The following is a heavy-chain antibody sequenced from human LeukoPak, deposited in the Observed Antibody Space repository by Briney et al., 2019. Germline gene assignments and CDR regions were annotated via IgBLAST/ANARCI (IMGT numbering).Heavy chain of an antibody. Sequence: GGSLRLSCAASGFTFSSYSMNWVRQAPGKGLEWVSSISSSSSYIYYADSVKGRFTISRDNAKNSLYLQMNSLRAEDTAVYYCAKDRVVVPAAMLGYWGQGTQVTVSS. CDR3: AKDRVVVPAAMLGY. J-gene: IGHJ4*02. V-gene: IGHV3-21*04. D-gene: IGHD2-2*01. CDR2: ISSSSSYI. CDR1: GFTFSSYS.